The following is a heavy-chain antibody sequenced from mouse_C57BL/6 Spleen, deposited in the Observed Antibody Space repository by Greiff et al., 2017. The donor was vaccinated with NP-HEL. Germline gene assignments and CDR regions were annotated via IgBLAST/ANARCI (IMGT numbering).Heavy chain of an antibody. Sequence: EVMLVESGGGLVKPGGSLKLSCAASGFTFSSYAMSWVRQTPGKRLEWVATISDGGSYTYYPDNVKGRFTLSRDNAKNNLYLQMSHLKAEDTAMYYCARDEGGPRGFADWGQGTLVTVSA. CDR1: GFTFSSYA. J-gene: IGHJ3*01. CDR3: ARDEGGPRGFAD. D-gene: IGHD1-1*02. CDR2: ISDGGSYT. V-gene: IGHV5-4*01.